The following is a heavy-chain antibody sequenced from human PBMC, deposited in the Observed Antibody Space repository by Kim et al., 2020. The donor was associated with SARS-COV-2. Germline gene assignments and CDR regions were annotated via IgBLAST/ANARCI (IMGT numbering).Heavy chain of an antibody. CDR1: GYTFTSYD. Sequence: ASVKVSCKASGYTFTSYDINWVRQATGQGLEWMGWMNPNSGNTGYAQKFQGRVTMTRNTSIRTAYMELSSLRSEDTAVYYCARGLRREITIFRVVTHYGMDVWGQGTTVTVSS. CDR3: ARGLRREITIFRVVTHYGMDV. D-gene: IGHD3-3*01. V-gene: IGHV1-8*01. CDR2: MNPNSGNT. J-gene: IGHJ6*02.